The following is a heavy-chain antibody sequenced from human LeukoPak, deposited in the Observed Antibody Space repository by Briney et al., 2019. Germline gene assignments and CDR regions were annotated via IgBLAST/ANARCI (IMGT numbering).Heavy chain of an antibody. CDR2: IYTSGRT. D-gene: IGHD6-19*01. CDR3: ARRGRDKARLGYYYYMDV. Sequence: SETLSLTCTVSGGSITSGSYYWSWIRHPAGEGLEWVGRIYTSGRTNYNPSLKGPVTISVETSKNHFSLKLSSVTAADTAAYCCARRGRDKARLGYYYYMDVWGKGTTVTVSS. J-gene: IGHJ6*03. CDR1: GGSITSGSYY. V-gene: IGHV4-61*02.